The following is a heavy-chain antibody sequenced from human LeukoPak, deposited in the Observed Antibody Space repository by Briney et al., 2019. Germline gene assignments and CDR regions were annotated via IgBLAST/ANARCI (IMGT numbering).Heavy chain of an antibody. J-gene: IGHJ6*02. CDR1: RLTFNNYG. Sequence: GGSLRLSCAASRLTFNNYGMHWVRQAPGKGLEWVAVIWYDGSNKYYADSVKGRFTISRDNSKNTLYLQMNSLRAEDTAVYYCAKTAARPPYYYGMDVWGRGTTVTVSS. CDR2: IWYDGSNK. CDR3: AKTAARPPYYYGMDV. V-gene: IGHV3-33*08. D-gene: IGHD6-6*01.